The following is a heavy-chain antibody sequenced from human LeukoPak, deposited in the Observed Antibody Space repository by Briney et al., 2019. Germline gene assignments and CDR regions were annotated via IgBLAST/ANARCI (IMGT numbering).Heavy chain of an antibody. CDR3: ARPHSGHLFDY. V-gene: IGHV3-48*02. CDR2: ISSSSITI. CDR1: GFTFSSYS. Sequence: GGSLRLSCAASGFTFSSYSMNWVRQAPGKGLEWVSYISSSSITIHYADSVKGRFAISRDNAENSLYLQMNSLKDDDTAVYYCARPHSGHLFDYWGQGTLVTVSS. J-gene: IGHJ4*02. D-gene: IGHD3-10*01.